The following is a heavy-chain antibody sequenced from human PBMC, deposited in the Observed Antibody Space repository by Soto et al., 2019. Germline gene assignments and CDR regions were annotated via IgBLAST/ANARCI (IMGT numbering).Heavy chain of an antibody. CDR3: ARCSSGWYNCFDL. D-gene: IGHD6-19*01. V-gene: IGHV1-18*01. CDR1: GYTFTNYG. CDR2: ISVYSGNT. Sequence: ASVKVSCKTSGYTFTNYGISWVRQAPGRGFEWMGWISVYSGNTNSAQKLQGRVTMTTDTSTSTAYMELRSLRSDDTAVYYCARCSSGWYNCFDLRGQGTLVTVSS. J-gene: IGHJ5*02.